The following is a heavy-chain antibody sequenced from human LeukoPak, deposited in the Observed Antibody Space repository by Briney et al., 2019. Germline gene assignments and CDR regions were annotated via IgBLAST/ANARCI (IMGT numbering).Heavy chain of an antibody. CDR1: GGSISSGDYY. V-gene: IGHV4-30-4*08. Sequence: SETLSLTCTVSGGSISSGDYYWSWIRQPPGKGLEWIGYIYFDGSTYYNPSLKSRVTISIDTSKNHFSLKLSSVTAADTAVYYCARDRGQRAGREHQVDYWGQGTLVTVSS. CDR3: ARDRGQRAGREHQVDY. CDR2: IYFDGST. J-gene: IGHJ4*02. D-gene: IGHD3-10*01.